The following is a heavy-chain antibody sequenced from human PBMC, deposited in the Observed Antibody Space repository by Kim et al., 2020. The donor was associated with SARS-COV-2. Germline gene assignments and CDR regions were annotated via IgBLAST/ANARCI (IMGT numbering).Heavy chain of an antibody. Sequence: SYTPSLQSRVTISVDTSKNQFSLKLSSVTAADTAVYYCARDNLGADAFDIWGQGTMVTVSS. V-gene: IGHV4-31*02. CDR3: ARDNLGADAFDI. J-gene: IGHJ3*02.